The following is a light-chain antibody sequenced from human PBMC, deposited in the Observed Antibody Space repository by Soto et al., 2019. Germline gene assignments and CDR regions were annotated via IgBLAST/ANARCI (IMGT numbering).Light chain of an antibody. CDR3: QQRSNWPST. J-gene: IGKJ1*01. Sequence: EIVLTQSPATLSLSPGERATLSCRASQSVSSYLAWYQQKPGQAPRLLIYEASNRATGIPARFSGSGSGTDFTLTISSLEPEDFAVYYCQQRSNWPSTFGQGTKVDIK. V-gene: IGKV3-11*01. CDR2: EAS. CDR1: QSVSSY.